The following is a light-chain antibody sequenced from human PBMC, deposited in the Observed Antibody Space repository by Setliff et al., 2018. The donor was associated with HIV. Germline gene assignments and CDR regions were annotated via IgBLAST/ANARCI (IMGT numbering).Light chain of an antibody. CDR3: ATWDDGLAGYV. V-gene: IGLV1-44*01. CDR1: SANIGGNV. CDR2: TNN. J-gene: IGLJ1*01. Sequence: QSALTQPPSASGTPGHRVTTSCSGSSANIGGNVVSWYQQVPGSAPKLLIHTNNERPSGVPGRFSGSKSGSTASLAINGLQSDDEADYYCATWDDGLAGYVFGAGTKVTVL.